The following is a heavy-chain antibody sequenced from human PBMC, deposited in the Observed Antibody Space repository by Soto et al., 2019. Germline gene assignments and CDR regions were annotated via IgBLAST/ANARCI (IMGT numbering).Heavy chain of an antibody. Sequence: GGSLRLSCTSSSVTINVHGIQWVRQAPAKGLEWVAFITNDASVQYYAESVKGRFTISRDHSKNTVDLQMSSLRSEETAVYYCARDIWSGDYKWFDSWGPGTLVTVSS. J-gene: IGHJ5*01. CDR3: ARDIWSGDYKWFDS. V-gene: IGHV3-30*03. D-gene: IGHD3-3*01. CDR1: SVTINVHG. CDR2: ITNDASVQ.